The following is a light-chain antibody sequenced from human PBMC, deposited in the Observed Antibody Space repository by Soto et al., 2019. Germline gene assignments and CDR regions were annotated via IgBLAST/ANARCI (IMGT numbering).Light chain of an antibody. CDR3: MQAVHTPPT. V-gene: IGKV2-28*01. CDR2: LGS. J-gene: IGKJ3*01. CDR1: QSLLHSNGYNY. Sequence: DIVMTQSPLSLPVTPGEPASISCRSSQSLLHSNGYNYLDWYLQKPGQSPQLLIYLGSNRASGAPDRFSGSGSGTYFTLKISRVEAEDVGVYYCMQAVHTPPTFGTGTKVDIK.